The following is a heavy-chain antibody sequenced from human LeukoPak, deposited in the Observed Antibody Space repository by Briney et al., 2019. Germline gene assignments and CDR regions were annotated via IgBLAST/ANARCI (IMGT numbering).Heavy chain of an antibody. CDR3: AKDAYDSSGYGYWYFDL. V-gene: IGHV3-9*01. D-gene: IGHD3-22*01. CDR2: ISWNSGSI. J-gene: IGHJ2*01. CDR1: GFTFDDYA. Sequence: GRSLRLSCAASGFTFDDYAMHWVRHAPGKGLEWVSGISWNSGSIGYADSVKGRFTISRDNAKNSLYLQMNSLRAEDTALYYCAKDAYDSSGYGYWYFDLWGRGTLVTVSS.